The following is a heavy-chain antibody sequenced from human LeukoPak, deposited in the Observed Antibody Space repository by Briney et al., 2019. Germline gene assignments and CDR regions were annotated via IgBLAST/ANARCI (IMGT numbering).Heavy chain of an antibody. J-gene: IGHJ4*02. D-gene: IGHD6-13*01. CDR2: ISGNGGTT. Sequence: PGGSLRLSCAASGFTFSTYAMSWVRQAPGKGLECVSAISGNGGTTYYADSIKGRFTISRDNSKNTLSLQMNSLRAEDTAVYYCARDRGYSSSWYGFWGQGTLVTVSS. CDR3: ARDRGYSSSWYGF. CDR1: GFTFSTYA. V-gene: IGHV3-23*01.